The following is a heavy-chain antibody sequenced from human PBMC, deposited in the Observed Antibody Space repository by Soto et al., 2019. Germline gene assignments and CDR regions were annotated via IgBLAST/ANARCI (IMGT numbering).Heavy chain of an antibody. CDR2: ISYDGSNK. Sequence: GGSLRLSCAASGFTFSSYGMHWVRQAPGKGLEWVAVISYDGSNKYYADSVKGRFTISRDNSKNTLYLQMNSLRAEDTAVYYCAKSLSGAEQLGLDYWGQGTLVTVSS. V-gene: IGHV3-30*18. CDR3: AKSLSGAEQLGLDY. CDR1: GFTFSSYG. J-gene: IGHJ4*02. D-gene: IGHD6-6*01.